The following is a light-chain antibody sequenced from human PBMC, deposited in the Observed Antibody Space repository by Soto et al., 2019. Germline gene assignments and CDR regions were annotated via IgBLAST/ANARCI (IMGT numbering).Light chain of an antibody. Sequence: DIQMTQSPSTLSASVGDRVTITCRASQSISSWLAWYQQKPGKAPKLLIYQASSLEGGVPSRFSGSGSGTEFTLTISSLQPDDFATYYCQQYNSYPITFGHGTKLEIK. V-gene: IGKV1-5*03. CDR3: QQYNSYPIT. J-gene: IGKJ2*01. CDR1: QSISSW. CDR2: QAS.